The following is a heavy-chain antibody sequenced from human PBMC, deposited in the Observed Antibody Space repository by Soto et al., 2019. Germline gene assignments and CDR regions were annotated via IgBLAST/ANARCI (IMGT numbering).Heavy chain of an antibody. CDR3: ARWETGTEY. J-gene: IGHJ4*02. CDR2: LYNSGST. D-gene: IGHD1-1*01. CDR1: GGSISSYY. Sequence: QVQLQESGPGLVKPSETLSLTCTVSGGSISSYYWSWIRQPPGKGLEWIGYLYNSGSTNYNPSLKSRVTISVDTSKNQFSLKLSSVTAADTAVYYCARWETGTEYWGQGTLVTVSS. V-gene: IGHV4-59*01.